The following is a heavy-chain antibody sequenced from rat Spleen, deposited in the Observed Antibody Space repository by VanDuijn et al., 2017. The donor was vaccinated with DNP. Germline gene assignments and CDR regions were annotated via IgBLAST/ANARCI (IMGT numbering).Heavy chain of an antibody. CDR3: ARWGTYFDY. CDR1: GYSISGSY. CDR2: ITYSGST. V-gene: IGHV3-1*01. Sequence: EVQLQESGPGLVKPSQSLSLTCSVTGYSISGSYRWNWIRQFPGNKMEYIGHITYSGSTNYNPSLKSRISITRDTWKNQFFLQLNSVTTEDTATYYCARWGTYFDYWGQGVMVTVSS. J-gene: IGHJ2*01.